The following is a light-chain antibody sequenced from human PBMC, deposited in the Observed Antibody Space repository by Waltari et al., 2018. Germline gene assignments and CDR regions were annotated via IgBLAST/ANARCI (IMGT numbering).Light chain of an antibody. V-gene: IGKV3-11*01. J-gene: IGKJ2*01. CDR3: QQRSTWYT. CDR1: QSVNNY. CDR2: DAP. Sequence: EIVLTQSPATLSLSPGERATLSCRASQSVNNYLACDQQKPGQAPRLLLYDAPNRATGLPARFSGSGSGTDFTLTITSLEPEDFAVYYCQQRSTWYTFGQGTKLEIK.